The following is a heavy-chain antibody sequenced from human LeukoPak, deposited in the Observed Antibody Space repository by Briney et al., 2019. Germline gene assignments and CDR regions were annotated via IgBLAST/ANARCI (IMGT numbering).Heavy chain of an antibody. D-gene: IGHD3-10*01. V-gene: IGHV4-39*07. CDR3: ARDVADYYGSGIYGMDV. Sequence: SETLSLTCTVSGGSISRSSRTYYWGWIRLPPGKGLEWIGSIYYSGSSFYNPSLKSRVTISVDTSKNQFSLKLTSVTAADTAVYYCARDVADYYGSGIYGMDVWGQGTTVTVSS. CDR2: IYYSGSS. J-gene: IGHJ6*02. CDR1: GGSISRSSRTYY.